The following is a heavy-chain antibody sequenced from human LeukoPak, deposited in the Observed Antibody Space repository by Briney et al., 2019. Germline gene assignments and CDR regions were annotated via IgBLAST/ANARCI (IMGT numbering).Heavy chain of an antibody. Sequence: GGSLRLSCVGSGFSLSDYWMHWVRQAPGKGLEWVANIKQDGSEKYYVDSVKGRFTISRDNAKNSLYLQMNSLRAEDTAVYYCARLGSGWTFDYWGQGTLVTVSS. CDR2: IKQDGSEK. CDR1: GFSLSDYW. CDR3: ARLGSGWTFDY. D-gene: IGHD6-19*01. J-gene: IGHJ4*02. V-gene: IGHV3-7*01.